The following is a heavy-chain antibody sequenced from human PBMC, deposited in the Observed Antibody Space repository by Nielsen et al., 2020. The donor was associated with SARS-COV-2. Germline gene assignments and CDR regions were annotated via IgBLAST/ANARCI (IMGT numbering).Heavy chain of an antibody. V-gene: IGHV3-7*03. D-gene: IGHD6-13*01. Sequence: GGSLRLSCAASGFTFSSYWMSWVRQAPGKGLEWVANIKQDGSGKYYVDSVKGRFTISRDNAKNSLYLQMNSLRAEDTAVYYCARDSRSDSSSWYWTSGQNYYYYGMDVWGQGTTVTVSS. CDR2: IKQDGSGK. CDR3: ARDSRSDSSSWYWTSGQNYYYYGMDV. J-gene: IGHJ6*02. CDR1: GFTFSSYW.